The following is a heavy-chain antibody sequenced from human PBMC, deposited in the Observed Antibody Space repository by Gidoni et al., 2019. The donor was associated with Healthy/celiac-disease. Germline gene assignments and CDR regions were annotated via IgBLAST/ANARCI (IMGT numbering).Heavy chain of an antibody. CDR1: GFTFSSYA. CDR3: ARAYGDYAFDI. D-gene: IGHD4-17*01. Sequence: QVQLVESGGGVVQPGRSLRLSCAASGFTFSSYAMHWVRQAPGKGLECVAVISYDGSNKYYADSVKGRFTISRDNSKNTLYLQMNSLRAEDTAVYYCARAYGDYAFDIWGQGTMVTVSS. V-gene: IGHV3-30-3*01. CDR2: ISYDGSNK. J-gene: IGHJ3*02.